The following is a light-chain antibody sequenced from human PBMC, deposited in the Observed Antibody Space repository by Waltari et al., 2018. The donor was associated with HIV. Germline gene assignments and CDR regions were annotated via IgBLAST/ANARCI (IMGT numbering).Light chain of an antibody. J-gene: IGLJ1*01. V-gene: IGLV2-23*02. Sequence: QSALTQPASVSGSPGQSITISCTGTSSTVGRDALVPWYQQHPGEAPKLIIYEVTKRPSGVSNRFSGSKSGNTASLTISGLQAEDEADYYCCSCPRSGIRYVFGTGTKVTVL. CDR1: SSTVGRDAL. CDR2: EVT. CDR3: CSCPRSGIRYV.